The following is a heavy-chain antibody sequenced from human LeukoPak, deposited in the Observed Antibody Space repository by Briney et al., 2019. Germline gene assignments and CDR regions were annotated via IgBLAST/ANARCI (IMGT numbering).Heavy chain of an antibody. CDR1: GYTFTSYY. D-gene: IGHD3-3*01. CDR3: ARDRNYDFWSGYYYGMDV. CDR2: INPSGGST. Sequence: ASVKVSCKASGYTFTSYYMHWVRQAPGQGLEWMRIINPSGGSTSYAQKFQGRVTMTRDTSTSTVYMELSSLRSEDTAVYYCARDRNYDFWSGYYYGMDVWGQGTTVTVSS. V-gene: IGHV1-46*01. J-gene: IGHJ6*02.